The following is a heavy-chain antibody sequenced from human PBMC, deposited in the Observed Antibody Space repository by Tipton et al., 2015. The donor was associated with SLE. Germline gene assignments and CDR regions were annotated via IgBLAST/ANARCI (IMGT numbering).Heavy chain of an antibody. Sequence: PGLVKPSETLSVTCTVSGGSISSSDHYWGWLRQPPGKGLEWIGYIFFSGSTKYNPSLKSRLTMSVDTSESHFSLRLSSLTAADTAVYYCARSRDKTTDAFDVWGQGRMVAVSS. J-gene: IGHJ3*01. V-gene: IGHV4-31*03. D-gene: IGHD1/OR15-1a*01. CDR2: IFFSGST. CDR3: ARSRDKTTDAFDV. CDR1: GGSISSSDHY.